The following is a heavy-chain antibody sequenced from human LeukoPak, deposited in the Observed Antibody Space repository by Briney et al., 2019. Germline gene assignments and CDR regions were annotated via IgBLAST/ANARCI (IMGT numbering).Heavy chain of an antibody. CDR3: ARDRGTFDY. J-gene: IGHJ4*02. Sequence: SETLSLTXTVSGGSISSYYWSWIRQPPGKGLEWIGYIYYSGSTNYNPSLKSRVTISVDTSKNQFSLKLSSVTAADTAVYYCARDRGTFDYWGQGTLVTVSS. CDR1: GGSISSYY. CDR2: IYYSGST. V-gene: IGHV4-59*01. D-gene: IGHD3-10*01.